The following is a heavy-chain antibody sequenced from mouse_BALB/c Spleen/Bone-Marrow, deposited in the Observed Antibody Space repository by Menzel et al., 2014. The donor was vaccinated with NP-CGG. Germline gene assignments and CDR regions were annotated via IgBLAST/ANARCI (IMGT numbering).Heavy chain of an antibody. Sequence: EVQLQQSGGGLVKPGGSLKLSCAASGFTFSSYTMSWVRQTPEKRLEWVATISSGGSYTYYPDSVKGRFTISRDNAKNTLYLQMSSLKSEDTAMYYCTRDGKGNYDYAMDYWGQGTSVPVSS. CDR2: ISSGGSYT. CDR3: TRDGKGNYDYAMDY. J-gene: IGHJ4*01. V-gene: IGHV5-6-4*01. CDR1: GFTFSSYT. D-gene: IGHD2-1*01.